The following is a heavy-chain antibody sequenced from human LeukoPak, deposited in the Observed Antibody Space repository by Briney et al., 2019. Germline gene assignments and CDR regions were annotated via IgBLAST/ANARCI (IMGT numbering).Heavy chain of an antibody. Sequence: PSGTLSLTCDVSGVSISSSNRWSWVRQPPGKGLEWIGSIYYSGSTYYNPPLKSRVTISVDTSKNQFSLKLSPVTAADTAVYYCARICSSRSCQADYWGQGALVVVSS. CDR2: IYYSGST. D-gene: IGHD2-2*01. J-gene: IGHJ4*02. CDR1: GVSISSSNR. V-gene: IGHV4-4*02. CDR3: ARICSSRSCQADY.